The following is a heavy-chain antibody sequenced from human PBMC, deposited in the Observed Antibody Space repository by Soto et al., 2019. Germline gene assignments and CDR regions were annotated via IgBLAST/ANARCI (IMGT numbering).Heavy chain of an antibody. Sequence: SETLSLTCAVYGGSFSGYYWSWIRQPPGKGLEWIGEINHSGSTNYNPSLKSRVTISVDTSKNQFSLKLSSVTAADTAVYYCARGFYDDYVWGSYRLDYWGQGTLVPVSS. J-gene: IGHJ4*02. CDR2: INHSGST. CDR1: GGSFSGYY. D-gene: IGHD3-16*02. CDR3: ARGFYDDYVWGSYRLDY. V-gene: IGHV4-34*01.